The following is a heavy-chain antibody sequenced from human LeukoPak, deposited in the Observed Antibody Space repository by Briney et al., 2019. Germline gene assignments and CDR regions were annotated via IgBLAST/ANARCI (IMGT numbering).Heavy chain of an antibody. Sequence: GGSLRLSCAASGFTFSSYSMNWVRQAPGKGLEWVSSISSSSYIYYADSVKGRFTISRDNAKNSLYLQMNSLRAEDTAVYYCAIPLYGEVDASPDYWGQGTLVTVSS. V-gene: IGHV3-21*01. D-gene: IGHD4-17*01. CDR3: AIPLYGEVDASPDY. CDR1: GFTFSSYS. J-gene: IGHJ4*02. CDR2: ISSSSYI.